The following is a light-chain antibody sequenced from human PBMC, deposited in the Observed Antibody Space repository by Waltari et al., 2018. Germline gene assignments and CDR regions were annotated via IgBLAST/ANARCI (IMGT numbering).Light chain of an antibody. V-gene: IGKV3-15*01. CDR2: GAS. J-gene: IGKJ4*01. Sequence: EIVMTHSPATLSVSPGERATLACRASQSVSSNLAWYQQKPGQAPRLLIYGASTRATGIPARFSGSGSGTEFTLTISSLQSEDFATYYCQQHNGYFGGGTKVEIK. CDR3: QQHNGY. CDR1: QSVSSN.